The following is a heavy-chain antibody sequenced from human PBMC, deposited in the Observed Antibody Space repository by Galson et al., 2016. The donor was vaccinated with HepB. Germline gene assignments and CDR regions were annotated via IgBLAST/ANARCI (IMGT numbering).Heavy chain of an antibody. D-gene: IGHD3-10*01. J-gene: IGHJ6*02. CDR2: TFYRSAWEN. CDR3: ARAIMLGRGMDV. V-gene: IGHV6-1*01. CDR1: GDSVYNNGAA. Sequence: CAISGDSVYNNGAAWVWIRQSPSRGLEWLGRTFYRSAWENHYAGSVKNRITISPDTSKNQFSLHLNSVTPEDTAVYYCARAIMLGRGMDVWGQGTTVTVSS.